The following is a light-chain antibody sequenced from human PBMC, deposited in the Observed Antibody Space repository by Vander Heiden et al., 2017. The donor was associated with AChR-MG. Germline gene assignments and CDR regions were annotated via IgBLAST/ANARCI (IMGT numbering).Light chain of an antibody. CDR3: CSYVGTYTVV. V-gene: IGLV2-11*01. J-gene: IGLJ2*01. CDR1: SSDVGNYNY. CDR2: DVT. Sequence: QSALTQPHSVSGSPGQSVTISCTGTSSDVGNYNYVSWYKQHHGKAPKLVIYDVTKRPSGVPDRFSGSKSGDTASLTISGLQVEDEADYYCCSYVGTYTVVFGGGTQLTVI.